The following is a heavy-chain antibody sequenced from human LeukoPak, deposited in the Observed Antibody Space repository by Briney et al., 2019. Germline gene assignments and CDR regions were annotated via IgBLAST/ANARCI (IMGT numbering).Heavy chain of an antibody. Sequence: GGTLRLSCVASGFTFSSYAMNWVRQAPGKGLEWVSSINGSGDRTYYADSVKGRFTISRDNSKNTLYLQMNSLRAEDTAVYYCAREGSSLLDYWGQGTLVTVSS. CDR1: GFTFSSYA. J-gene: IGHJ4*02. D-gene: IGHD6-13*01. V-gene: IGHV3-23*01. CDR2: INGSGDRT. CDR3: AREGSSLLDY.